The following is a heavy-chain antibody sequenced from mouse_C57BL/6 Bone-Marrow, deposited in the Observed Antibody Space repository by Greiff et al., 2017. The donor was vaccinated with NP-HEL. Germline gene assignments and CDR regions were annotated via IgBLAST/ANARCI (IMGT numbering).Heavy chain of an antibody. J-gene: IGHJ4*01. V-gene: IGHV3-6*01. CDR2: ISYDGSN. CDR1: GYSITSGYY. Sequence: EVQRVESGPGLVKPSQSLSLTCSVTGYSITSGYYWNWIRQFPGNKLEWMGYISYDGSNNYNPSLKNRISITRDTSKNQFFLKLNSVTTEDTATYYCAVTTVVAPYYYAMDYWGQGTSVTVSS. CDR3: AVTTVVAPYYYAMDY. D-gene: IGHD1-1*01.